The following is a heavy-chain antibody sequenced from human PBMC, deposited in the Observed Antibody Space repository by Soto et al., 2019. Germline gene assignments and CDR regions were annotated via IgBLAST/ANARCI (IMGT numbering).Heavy chain of an antibody. CDR2: ISSSGGKT. V-gene: IGHV3-23*01. CDR1: GFAFNNYA. D-gene: IGHD3-9*01. J-gene: IGHJ3*02. Sequence: EVQLLESGGGLVQPGGSLRLSCASSGFAFNNYAMAWVRQAPGKGLEWVSTISSSGGKTYYADSVKGRFTISRDNSKDTLYLQMNNLRVEDTAIYYCAKGVDFLTDHLSFDIWGQGAMVTVSS. CDR3: AKGVDFLTDHLSFDI.